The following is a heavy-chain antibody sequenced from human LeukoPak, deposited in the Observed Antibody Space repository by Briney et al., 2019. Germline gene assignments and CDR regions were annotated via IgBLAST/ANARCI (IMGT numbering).Heavy chain of an antibody. V-gene: IGHV1-2*02. CDR1: GYTFTSYY. Sequence: ASVKVSCKASGYTFTSYYMHWVRQAPGQGLEWMGWINPNNGGTNYAQKFQGRVTMTRDTSTSTVYMELSSLRSEDTAVYYCARGNGLWAPLSYWGQGTLVTVSS. D-gene: IGHD3-16*01. CDR3: ARGNGLWAPLSY. CDR2: INPNNGGT. J-gene: IGHJ4*02.